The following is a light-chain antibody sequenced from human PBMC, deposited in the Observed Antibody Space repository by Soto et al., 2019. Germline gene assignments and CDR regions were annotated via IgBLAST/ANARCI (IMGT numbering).Light chain of an antibody. J-gene: IGKJ4*01. Sequence: EIVLTQSPATLSLSPGERATLSCRASQSVSSYLAWYQQKPGQAPRLLIYDASNRATGIPARFSGSGSGTYFTLTISSLEPEDFAVYYFQQRSNWLTFGGGTTVEIK. CDR3: QQRSNWLT. CDR2: DAS. V-gene: IGKV3-11*01. CDR1: QSVSSY.